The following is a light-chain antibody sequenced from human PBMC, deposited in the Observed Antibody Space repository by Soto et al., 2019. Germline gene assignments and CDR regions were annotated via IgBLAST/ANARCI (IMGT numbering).Light chain of an antibody. J-gene: IGKJ1*01. CDR2: GAS. CDR1: QSVSSN. Sequence: EIVMTQSPATLSVSPGERATLSCRASQSVSSNFAWYQQKPGQAPRLLIYGASSRATGIPDRFSGSGSGTDFTLTISSLQPEDFATYYCLQDYNYPWTFGQGTKVDIK. CDR3: LQDYNYPWT. V-gene: IGKV3D-15*01.